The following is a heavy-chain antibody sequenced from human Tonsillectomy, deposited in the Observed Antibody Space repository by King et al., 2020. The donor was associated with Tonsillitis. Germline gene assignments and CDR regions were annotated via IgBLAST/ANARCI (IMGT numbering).Heavy chain of an antibody. CDR2: ISSNSATI. CDR3: VSQFYDYVWGSYFYFYY. CDR1: GFTFSSYS. J-gene: IGHJ4*02. Sequence: VQLVESGGGLVQPGGSLRLSCAASGFTFSSYSMNWVRQAPGKGLEWVSYISSNSATINYADSVKGRFTISRDNTKNSLYLQMNSLRDEDTAVYYCVSQFYDYVWGSYFYFYYWVQGTLVSVSS. D-gene: IGHD3-16*01. V-gene: IGHV3-48*02.